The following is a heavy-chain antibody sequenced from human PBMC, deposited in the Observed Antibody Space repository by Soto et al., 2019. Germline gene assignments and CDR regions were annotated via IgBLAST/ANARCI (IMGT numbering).Heavy chain of an antibody. V-gene: IGHV3-23*01. D-gene: IGHD3-9*01. CDR2: ISGSGGST. J-gene: IGHJ4*02. CDR3: AKPKRAYDILTGYYPFF. Sequence: GSLRLSCAASGFTFSSYAMSWVRQAPGKGLEWVSAISGSGGSTYYADSVKGRFTISRDNSKNTLYLQMNSLRAEDTAVYYCAKPKRAYDILTGYYPFFWGQGTLVTVS. CDR1: GFTFSSYA.